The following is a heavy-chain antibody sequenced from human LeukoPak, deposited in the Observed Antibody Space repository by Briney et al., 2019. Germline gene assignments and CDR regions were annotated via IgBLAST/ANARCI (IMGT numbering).Heavy chain of an antibody. CDR1: GFTFSNAW. D-gene: IGHD3-3*01. J-gene: IGHJ4*02. CDR3: TTGQYSTYYDFWSGYHTFDY. CDR2: IKSKTDGGTT. V-gene: IGHV3-15*01. Sequence: KTGGSLRLSCAASGFTFSNAWMSWVRQAPGKGLEWAGRIKSKTDGGTTDYAAPAKGRFTISRDDSKNTLYLQMNSLKTEDTAVYYCTTGQYSTYYDFWSGYHTFDYWGQGTLVTVSS.